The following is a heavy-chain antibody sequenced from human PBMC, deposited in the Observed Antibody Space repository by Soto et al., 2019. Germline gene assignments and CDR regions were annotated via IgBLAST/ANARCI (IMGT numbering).Heavy chain of an antibody. V-gene: IGHV1-2*02. J-gene: IGHJ3*02. Sequence: QVQLVQSGAEVKKPGASVKVSCKASGYTFTGYYMHWVRQAPGQGLEWMGWINPSSGGTNYAQKFQGRVTMTRDTSISTAYMELSRLRSDDTAVYYCARRGFVDDAFDIWGQGTMVTVSS. CDR1: GYTFTGYY. CDR3: ARRGFVDDAFDI. D-gene: IGHD6-6*01. CDR2: INPSSGGT.